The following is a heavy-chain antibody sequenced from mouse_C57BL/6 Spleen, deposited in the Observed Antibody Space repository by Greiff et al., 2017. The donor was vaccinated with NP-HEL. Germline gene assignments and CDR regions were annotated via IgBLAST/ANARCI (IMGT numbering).Heavy chain of an antibody. CDR1: GYAFSSSW. CDR3: ARSYSNYFDY. J-gene: IGHJ2*01. D-gene: IGHD2-5*01. CDR2: IYPGDGDT. V-gene: IGHV1-82*01. Sequence: QVQLKESGPELVKPGASVKISCKASGYAFSSSWMNWVKRRPGKGLEWIGRIYPGDGDTNYNGKFKGKATLTADKSSSTAYMQLSSLTSEDSAVYFCARSYSNYFDYWGQGTTLTVSS.